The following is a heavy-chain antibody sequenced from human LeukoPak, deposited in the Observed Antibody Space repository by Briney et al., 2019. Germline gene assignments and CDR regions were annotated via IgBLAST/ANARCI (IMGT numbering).Heavy chain of an antibody. Sequence: SETLSLTCAVSGGSISSSNWWSWVRQPPGKGLEWIGEIYHSGNTNYNPSLKSRVTISVDTSKNQFSLKLSSVTAADTAVYYCARGRIAARTFDYWGQGTLVTVSS. D-gene: IGHD6-6*01. CDR2: IYHSGNT. CDR1: GGSISSSNW. J-gene: IGHJ4*02. V-gene: IGHV4-4*02. CDR3: ARGRIAARTFDY.